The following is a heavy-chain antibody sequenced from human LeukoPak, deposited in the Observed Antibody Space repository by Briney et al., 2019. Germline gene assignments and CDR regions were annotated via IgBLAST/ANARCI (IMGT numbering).Heavy chain of an antibody. CDR3: ARPYDSSGYYIRGAFDI. V-gene: IGHV4-59*02. J-gene: IGHJ3*02. CDR1: GGSVNSHY. D-gene: IGHD3-22*01. CDR2: LYFSGST. Sequence: PSETLSLTCTVSGGSVNSHYWSWIRQPPGKGLKWIGYLYFSGSTGRNPSLKSRVSISVETSKNQFSLRLSSVTAADTAVYYCARPYDSSGYYIRGAFDIWGQGAMVTVS.